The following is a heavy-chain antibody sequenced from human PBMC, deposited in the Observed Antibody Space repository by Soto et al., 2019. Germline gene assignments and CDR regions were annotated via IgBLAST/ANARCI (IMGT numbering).Heavy chain of an antibody. Sequence: GGSLRLSCAASGFTCSSYSMNWVRQAPGKGLEWGSYISSSSSYIYYADSVKGRFPISRDNAKNSLYLQMNSLRAEDTAVYYCARDGHLRPGTTWGVSDYWGQGTLVTVSS. J-gene: IGHJ4*02. CDR3: ARDGHLRPGTTWGVSDY. V-gene: IGHV3-21*01. CDR1: GFTCSSYS. CDR2: ISSSSSYI. D-gene: IGHD1-7*01.